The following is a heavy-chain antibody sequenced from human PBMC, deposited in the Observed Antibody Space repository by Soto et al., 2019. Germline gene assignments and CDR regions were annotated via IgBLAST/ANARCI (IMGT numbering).Heavy chain of an antibody. V-gene: IGHV3-30*18. CDR1: GITFNNYG. J-gene: IGHJ4*02. Sequence: QVQLVESGGGVVQPGRSLRISCAASGITFNNYGIHWVRQAPGKGLELVAVISYDESTKYYADSVKGRFTISRDNSQNHLFLQMNCLIAEDTAIYYCAKAIGSSWYVGNFDYWGQGTLVTVSS. CDR3: AKAIGSSWYVGNFDY. D-gene: IGHD6-13*01. CDR2: ISYDESTK.